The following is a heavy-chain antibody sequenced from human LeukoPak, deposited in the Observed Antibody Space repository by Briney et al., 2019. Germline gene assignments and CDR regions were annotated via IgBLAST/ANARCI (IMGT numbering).Heavy chain of an antibody. CDR1: GASINSNNYY. CDR3: ARHWVSSGYYGGGFDY. CDR2: VYYRGST. D-gene: IGHD3-22*01. Sequence: SETLSLTCTVSGASINSNNYYWGWIRQSPGKGLEWIGTVYYRGSTYYNPSLKSRVTISVGTSRKQFSLKLSSVTAADTAVYYCARHWVSSGYYGGGFDYWGQGTLVTVSS. J-gene: IGHJ4*02. V-gene: IGHV4-39*01.